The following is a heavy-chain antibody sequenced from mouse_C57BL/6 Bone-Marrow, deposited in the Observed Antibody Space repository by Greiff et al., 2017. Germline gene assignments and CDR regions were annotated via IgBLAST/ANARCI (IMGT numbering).Heavy chain of an antibody. CDR2: IDPENGDT. V-gene: IGHV14-4*01. CDR3: TTRGFYYYGSSSWCAY. D-gene: IGHD1-1*01. Sequence: EVQLKESGAELVRPGASVKLSCTASGFNIKDDYMHWVKQRPEQGLEWIGWIDPENGDTVYASKFQGKATITADTSSNTAYLQLSSLTSEDTAVYYCTTRGFYYYGSSSWCAYWGQGTLVTVSA. CDR1: GFNIKDDY. J-gene: IGHJ3*01.